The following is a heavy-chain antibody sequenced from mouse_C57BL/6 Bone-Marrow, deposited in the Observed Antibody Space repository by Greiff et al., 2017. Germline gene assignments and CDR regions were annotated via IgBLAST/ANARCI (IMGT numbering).Heavy chain of an antibody. CDR3: ARMTTVVATSRYYYAMDD. CDR2: IHPNSGST. Sequence: QVQLQQPGAELVKPGASVKLSCKASGYTFTSYWMHWVKQRPGQGLEWIGMIHPNSGSTNYNEKFKSKATLTVDKSSSTAYMQLSSLTSEDSAVYYCARMTTVVATSRYYYAMDDWGQGTSVTVSS. CDR1: GYTFTSYW. V-gene: IGHV1-64*01. D-gene: IGHD1-1*01. J-gene: IGHJ4*01.